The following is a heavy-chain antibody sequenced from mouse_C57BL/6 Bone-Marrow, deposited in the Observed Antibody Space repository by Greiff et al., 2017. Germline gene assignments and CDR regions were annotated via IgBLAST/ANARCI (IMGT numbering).Heavy chain of an antibody. V-gene: IGHV1-80*01. J-gene: IGHJ3*01. CDR3: ALGAGFAY. CDR2: INPGDGDT. D-gene: IGHD4-1*01. Sequence: QVQLQQSGAELVKPGASVKISCKASGYAFSSYRMNWVKQRPGKGLEWIGQINPGDGDTNYNGKFKGKATMTADKSSSTAYMQLSSLTSEDSAVYYCALGAGFAYWGQGTLVTVSA. CDR1: GYAFSSYR.